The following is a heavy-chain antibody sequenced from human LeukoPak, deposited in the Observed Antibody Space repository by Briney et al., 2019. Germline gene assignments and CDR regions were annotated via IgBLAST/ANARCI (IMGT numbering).Heavy chain of an antibody. D-gene: IGHD3-22*01. V-gene: IGHV3-21*01. Sequence: KPGGSLRLSCAASGFTFSTYSMNWVRQAPGKGLEWVSSISSGSSFIYYADSVKGRFTISRDNAKNSLFLQMNSLRAEDTAVYHCARESSGYFYWGQGTLVTVSS. J-gene: IGHJ4*02. CDR3: ARESSGYFY. CDR1: GFTFSTYS. CDR2: ISSGSSFI.